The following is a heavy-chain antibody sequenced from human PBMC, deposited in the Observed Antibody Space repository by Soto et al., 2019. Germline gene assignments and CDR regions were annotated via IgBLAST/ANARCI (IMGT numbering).Heavy chain of an antibody. J-gene: IGHJ4*02. CDR1: GFNFAAYT. V-gene: IGHV3-49*04. CDR3: SRSLAIDFDS. Sequence: TGGSLRLSCSASGFNFAAYTMSWVRLTPGKGLEWVGFIRRIAYGGTTDYAASVTGRFTISRDDSREIVYLQMSRLKIEDTAVYYGSRSLAIDFDSWGQGTLVTVSS. CDR2: IRRIAYGGTT.